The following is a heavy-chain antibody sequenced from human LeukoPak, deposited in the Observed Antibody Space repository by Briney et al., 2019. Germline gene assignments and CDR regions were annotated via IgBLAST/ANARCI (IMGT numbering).Heavy chain of an antibody. CDR2: VSETGDGT. Sequence: GGSLRLSCAVSGFSFSSYAMSWVRQAPGKGLEWVSTVSETGDGTYYADSVKGRFTISRDNSKNTLYLQMNSLRAEDTAVYYCAKEMTTGGYFDPWGREPWSPSPQ. V-gene: IGHV3-23*01. D-gene: IGHD4-11*01. CDR1: GFSFSSYA. J-gene: IGHJ5*02. CDR3: AKEMTTGGYFDP.